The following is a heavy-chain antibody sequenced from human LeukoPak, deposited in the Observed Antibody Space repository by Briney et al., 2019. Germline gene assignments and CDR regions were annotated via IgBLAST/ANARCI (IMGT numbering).Heavy chain of an antibody. D-gene: IGHD6-19*01. V-gene: IGHV4-38-2*02. J-gene: IGHJ4*02. CDR2: IYHSRST. CDR1: GYSISSGYY. CDR3: ARDPSSGWYQGDDDY. Sequence: PSETLSLTCTVSGYSISSGYYWGWIRQPPGKGLEWIGSIYHSRSTYYNPSLKSRVTISVDTSKNQFSLKLSSVTAADTAVYYCARDPSSGWYQGDDDYWGQGTLATVSS.